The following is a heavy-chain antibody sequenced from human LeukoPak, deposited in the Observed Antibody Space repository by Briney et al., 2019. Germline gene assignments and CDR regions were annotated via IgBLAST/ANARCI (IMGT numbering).Heavy chain of an antibody. D-gene: IGHD3-10*01. J-gene: IGHJ4*02. V-gene: IGHV1-69*13. CDR2: IIPIFGTA. Sequence: ASVKVSCKAPGGTFSSYAISWVRQAPGQGLEWMGGIIPIFGTANYAQKFQGRVTITADESTSTAYMELSSLRSEDTAVYYCARAVFYGSGSYYNEFGYFDYWGQGTLVTVSS. CDR3: ARAVFYGSGSYYNEFGYFDY. CDR1: GGTFSSYA.